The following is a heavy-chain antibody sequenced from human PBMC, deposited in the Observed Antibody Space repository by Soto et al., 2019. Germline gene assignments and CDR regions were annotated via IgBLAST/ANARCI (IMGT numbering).Heavy chain of an antibody. CDR1: GFTFSSYS. CDR3: ARGSGSYFGSYYFDY. D-gene: IGHD1-26*01. Sequence: GGSLRLSCAASGFTFSSYSMNWVRQAPGKGLEWVSSISSSSSYIYYADSVKGRFTISRDNAKNSLYLQMNSLRAEDTAVYYCARGSGSYFGSYYFDYWGQGTLVTVSS. CDR2: ISSSSSYI. V-gene: IGHV3-21*01. J-gene: IGHJ4*02.